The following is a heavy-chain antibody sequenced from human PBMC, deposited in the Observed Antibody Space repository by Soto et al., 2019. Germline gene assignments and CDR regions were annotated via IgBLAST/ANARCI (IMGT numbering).Heavy chain of an antibody. V-gene: IGHV1-18*01. CDR1: GYTFAGYG. J-gene: IGHJ5*01. D-gene: IGHD2-2*01. Sequence: GASVKVSWEASGYTFAGYGISWGRQAPGQGHEGMGWISAYNGNTNYAQKLQGRVTITTDPSTSTAYMELRSLRSDDTAVYYCARVLVVRGYFSSTSCYGGWFDPWGQGTLVTVSA. CDR2: ISAYNGNT. CDR3: ARVLVVRGYFSSTSCYGGWFDP.